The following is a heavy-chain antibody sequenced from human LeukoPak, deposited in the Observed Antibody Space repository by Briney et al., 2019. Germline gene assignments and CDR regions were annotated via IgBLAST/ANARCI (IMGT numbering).Heavy chain of an antibody. Sequence: GGSLRLSCAASGFTFSSYGMHWVRQAPGKGLEWVAFIRYDGSNEYYADSVRGRFTISRDNSKNSLYLQMNSLRAEDTAVYYCSSSWTVFDYWGQGTLVTVSS. D-gene: IGHD6-13*01. CDR2: IRYDGSNE. CDR3: SSSWTVFDY. CDR1: GFTFSSYG. V-gene: IGHV3-30*02. J-gene: IGHJ4*02.